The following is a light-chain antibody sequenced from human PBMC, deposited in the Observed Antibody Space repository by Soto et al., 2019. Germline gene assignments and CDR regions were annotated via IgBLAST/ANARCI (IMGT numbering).Light chain of an antibody. V-gene: IGKV1-5*01. J-gene: IGKJ1*01. CDR1: QSISTR. Sequence: DIQMTQSPSTLSASVGDRVTITCRASQSISTRLAWYQQKPGKAPKLLIYDASSLEGGVPSRVSGSASGTELTLTISSLQPDDFATYYCQQYNSYSTFGQGTKVEIK. CDR2: DAS. CDR3: QQYNSYST.